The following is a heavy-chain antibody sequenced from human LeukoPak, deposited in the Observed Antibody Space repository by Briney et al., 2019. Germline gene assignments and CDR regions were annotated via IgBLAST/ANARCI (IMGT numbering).Heavy chain of an antibody. D-gene: IGHD6-19*01. CDR3: ARFRTGWYGEGLDV. V-gene: IGHV4-39*07. CDR2: IYYSGST. J-gene: IGHJ6*02. CDR1: GGSISSSNYY. Sequence: SETLSLTCTVSGGSISSSNYYWGWIRQPPGKGLEWIGSIYYSGSTYYNPSLKSRVTTSVDTSKNQFSLKLSSVTAADTAVYYCARFRTGWYGEGLDVWGQGTTVTVSS.